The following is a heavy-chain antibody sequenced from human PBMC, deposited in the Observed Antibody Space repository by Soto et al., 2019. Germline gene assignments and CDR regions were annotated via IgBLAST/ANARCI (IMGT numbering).Heavy chain of an antibody. Sequence: QVQLVQSGAEVKKPGASVKVSCKASDYTFTTYGISWVRQAPGQGLEWMGWISAYNSNTKYAQKFQGRVTMTTDTSTSTAYMELRSLTSDDTVVYYCAREGYCSSGSCALHDHDYFGMDVWGRGTSVTVSS. D-gene: IGHD2-15*01. V-gene: IGHV1-18*01. CDR1: DYTFTTYG. J-gene: IGHJ6*02. CDR2: ISAYNSNT. CDR3: AREGYCSSGSCALHDHDYFGMDV.